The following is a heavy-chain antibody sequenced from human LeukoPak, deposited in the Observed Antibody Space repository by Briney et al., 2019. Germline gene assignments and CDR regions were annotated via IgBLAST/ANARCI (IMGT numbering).Heavy chain of an antibody. CDR2: IYYSGRT. CDR3: ARAIGGDCFDP. V-gene: IGHV4-59*01. J-gene: IGHJ5*02. CDR1: GGSISSYY. D-gene: IGHD2-21*01. Sequence: SETLSLTCTVSGGSISSYYWSWIRQPPGKGLEWIGYIYYSGRTNYNPSLKSRVTISVDTSKNQFSLKLSSVTAADTAVYYCARAIGGDCFDPWGQGTLVTVSS.